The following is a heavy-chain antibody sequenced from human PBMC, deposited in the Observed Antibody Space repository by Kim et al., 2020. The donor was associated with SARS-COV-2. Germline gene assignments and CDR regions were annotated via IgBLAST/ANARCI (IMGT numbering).Heavy chain of an antibody. D-gene: IGHD5-12*01. CDR3: ARDRRRWLQSPYYYYGMDV. J-gene: IGHJ6*02. Sequence: SVKVSCKASGGTFSSYTISWVRQAPGQGLEWMGRIIPILGIANYAQKFQGRVTITADKSTSTAYMELSSLRSEDTAVYYCARDRRRWLQSPYYYYGMDVWGQGTTVTVSS. CDR1: GGTFSSYT. CDR2: IIPILGIA. V-gene: IGHV1-69*04.